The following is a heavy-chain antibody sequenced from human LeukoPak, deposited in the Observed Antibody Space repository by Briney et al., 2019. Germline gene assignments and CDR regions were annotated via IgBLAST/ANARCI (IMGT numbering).Heavy chain of an antibody. D-gene: IGHD1/OR15-1a*01. CDR2: IYTSGST. CDR3: ARGPNSITGTASHYYYYMDV. CDR1: GGSISSYY. Sequence: SETLSLTCTVSGGSISSYYWSWIRQPPGKGLEWIGYIYTSGSTNYNPSLKSRVTTSVDTSKNQFSLKLSSVTAADTAVYYCARGPNSITGTASHYYYYMDVWGKGTTVTVSS. J-gene: IGHJ6*03. V-gene: IGHV4-4*09.